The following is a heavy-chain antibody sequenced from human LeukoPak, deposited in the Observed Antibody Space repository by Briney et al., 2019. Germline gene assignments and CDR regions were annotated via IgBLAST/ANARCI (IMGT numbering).Heavy chain of an antibody. Sequence: PGGSLRLSCAASGFTFSGSAMHWVRQASGKGLEWVGRIRSKANSYATAYAASVKGRFTISRDDSKSTAYLQMNSLKTEDTAVYYCAKASDVSHWDFDLWGRGTLVTVSS. CDR3: AKASDVSHWDFDL. V-gene: IGHV3-73*01. CDR1: GFTFSGSA. CDR2: IRSKANSYAT. J-gene: IGHJ2*01. D-gene: IGHD5/OR15-5a*01.